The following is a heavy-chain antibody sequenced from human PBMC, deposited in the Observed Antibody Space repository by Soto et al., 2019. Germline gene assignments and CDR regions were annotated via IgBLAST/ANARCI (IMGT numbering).Heavy chain of an antibody. D-gene: IGHD3-16*02. CDR2: IYYSGST. CDR1: GGSISSYY. J-gene: IGHJ4*02. V-gene: IGHV4-59*01. CDR3: AREGHYDYIWGSYRFLDY. Sequence: SETLSLTCTVSGGSISSYYLSWIRQPPGKGLEWIGYIYYSGSTNYNPSLKSRVTISVDTSKNQFSLKLSSVTAADTAVYYCAREGHYDYIWGSYRFLDYWGQGTLVTVSS.